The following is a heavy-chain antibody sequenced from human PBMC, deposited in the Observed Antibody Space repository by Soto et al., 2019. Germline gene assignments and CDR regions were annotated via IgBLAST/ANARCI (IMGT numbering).Heavy chain of an antibody. CDR3: ARMGSPVTTARLDY. D-gene: IGHD4-17*01. CDR2: IYHSGST. V-gene: IGHV4-4*02. CDR1: GGSTSSGDW. J-gene: IGHJ4*02. Sequence: QVQLQESGPGLVKPSGTLSLTCAVSGGSTSSGDWWSWVRQPPGKGLEWIGEIYHSGSTNLNPSLESRVTMSVDKSTNESPLKLTSVTDADTAVYYCARMGSPVTTARLDYWGQGTLVTVSS.